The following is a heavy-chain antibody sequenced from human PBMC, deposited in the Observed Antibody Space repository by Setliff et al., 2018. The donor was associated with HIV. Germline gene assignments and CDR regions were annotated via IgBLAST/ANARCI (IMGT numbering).Heavy chain of an antibody. Sequence: GGSLRLSCAASGFNVNNKYMSWVRQAPGKGLEWVSAILSTGERTFYADSVKGRFTISRDNSKNSLYLQMNSLRAEDTAMYYCARSRPTNYFDYWGQGTLVTVSS. V-gene: IGHV3-66*01. J-gene: IGHJ4*02. CDR1: GFNVNNKY. CDR3: ARSRPTNYFDY. CDR2: ILSTGERT. D-gene: IGHD2-2*01.